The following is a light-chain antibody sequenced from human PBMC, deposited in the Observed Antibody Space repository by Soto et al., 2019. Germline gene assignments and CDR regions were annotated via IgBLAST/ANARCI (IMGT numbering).Light chain of an antibody. CDR3: GSSAGSKVV. Sequence: QSALTQPPSASGSPGQSVTISCTGTSSDVGGYNYVSWYQQHPGKAPKLLIYDVSKRPSGVPARFSGSKSGNTASPTVYGLDEADEADHYCGSSAGSKVVFGGGTKLTVL. CDR1: SSDVGGYNY. J-gene: IGLJ2*01. V-gene: IGLV2-8*01. CDR2: DVS.